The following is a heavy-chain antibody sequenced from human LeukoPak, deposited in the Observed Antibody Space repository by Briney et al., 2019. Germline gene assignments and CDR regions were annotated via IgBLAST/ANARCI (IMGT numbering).Heavy chain of an antibody. D-gene: IGHD6-19*01. CDR2: IYYSGST. CDR1: GDSIIGYY. CDR3: ASSWFAVTGTETNWFDP. J-gene: IGHJ5*02. V-gene: IGHV4-39*01. Sequence: RSETLSLTCSVSGDSIIGYYWGWIRQPPGKGLEWIGSIYYSGSTYYNPSLKSRVTISVDTSKKQFSLKLSSVTAADTALYYCASSWFAVTGTETNWFDPWGQGTLVTVSS.